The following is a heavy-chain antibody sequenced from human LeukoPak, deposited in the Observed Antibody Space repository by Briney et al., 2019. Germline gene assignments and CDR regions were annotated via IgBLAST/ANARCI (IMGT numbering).Heavy chain of an antibody. Sequence: SETLSLTCTVSGGSISSSSYYWGWIRQPPGKGLEWIGSIYYSGSTYYNPSLKSRVTISVDTSKNQFSLKLSSVTAADTAVYYCASSVNYYYMDVWGKGTTVTVSS. J-gene: IGHJ6*03. D-gene: IGHD2/OR15-2a*01. CDR1: GGSISSSSYY. CDR3: ASSVNYYYMDV. V-gene: IGHV4-39*07. CDR2: IYYSGST.